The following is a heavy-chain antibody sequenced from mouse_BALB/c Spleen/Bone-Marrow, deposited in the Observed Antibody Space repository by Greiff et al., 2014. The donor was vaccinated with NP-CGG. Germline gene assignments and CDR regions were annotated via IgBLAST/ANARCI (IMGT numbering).Heavy chain of an antibody. Sequence: VQLKQSGAALVKPGASVKLSCTASGFNIKDTYMHWVKQRPEQGLEWIGRIDPANGNTKYDPKFQGKATITADTPSNTAYLQLSSLTSEDTAVYYCANYYYGSHFDYWGQGTTLTVSS. CDR1: GFNIKDTY. V-gene: IGHV14-3*02. CDR2: IDPANGNT. J-gene: IGHJ2*01. CDR3: ANYYYGSHFDY. D-gene: IGHD1-1*01.